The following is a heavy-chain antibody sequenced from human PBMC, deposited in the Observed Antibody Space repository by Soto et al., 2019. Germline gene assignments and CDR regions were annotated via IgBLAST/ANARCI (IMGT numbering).Heavy chain of an antibody. CDR3: ARDVSWSGYSNWFDP. V-gene: IGHV4-31*03. CDR2: IYSSGST. Sequence: QVQLQESGPGLVKPSQTLSLTCTVSGGSISNGGYYWSWIRQHPGEGLEWIGYIYSSGSTYYNPSLKSRLTISVDTSKNQFSLKLSSGPAADTAVYYCARDVSWSGYSNWFDPWGQGTLGTVAS. J-gene: IGHJ5*02. CDR1: GGSISNGGYY. D-gene: IGHD3-3*01.